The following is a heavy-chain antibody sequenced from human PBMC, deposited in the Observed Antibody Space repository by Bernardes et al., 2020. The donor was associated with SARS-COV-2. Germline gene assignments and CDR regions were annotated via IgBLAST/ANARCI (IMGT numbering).Heavy chain of an antibody. Sequence: GGSLRLSRAASGFTFDDYAMHWVRQAPGKGLEWVSGVSWNSGSIGYADSVKGRFTISRDNAKNSLYLQMNSLRAEDTALYYCAKMGDYDSRGPDYWGQGTLVTVSS. CDR1: GFTFDDYA. CDR3: AKMGDYDSRGPDY. D-gene: IGHD3-22*01. V-gene: IGHV3-9*01. J-gene: IGHJ4*02. CDR2: VSWNSGSI.